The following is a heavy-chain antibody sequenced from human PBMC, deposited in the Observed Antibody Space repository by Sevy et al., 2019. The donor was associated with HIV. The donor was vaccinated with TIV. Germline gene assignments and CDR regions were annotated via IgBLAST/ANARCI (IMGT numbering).Heavy chain of an antibody. CDR1: GYTFTGYY. D-gene: IGHD4-17*01. J-gene: IGHJ4*02. CDR3: AREVSDYLWYYFDY. Sequence: ASVKVSCKASGYTFTGYYMHWVRQAPGQELEWMGWINPNSGGTNYAQKFQGRVTMTRDTSISTAYMELSRLRSDDTAVYYCAREVSDYLWYYFDYWGQGTLVTVSS. CDR2: INPNSGGT. V-gene: IGHV1-2*02.